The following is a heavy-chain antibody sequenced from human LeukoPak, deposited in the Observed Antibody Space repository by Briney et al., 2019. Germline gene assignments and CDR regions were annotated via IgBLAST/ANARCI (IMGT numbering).Heavy chain of an antibody. CDR1: GGSISSYY. J-gene: IGHJ5*02. Sequence: SETLSLTCTVSGGSISSYYWSWIRQPPGKGLEWIGYIYYSGSTNYNHSLKSRVTISVDTSKNQFSLKLSSVTAADTAVYYCARENYDILTGYYYWFDPWGQGTLVTVSS. CDR2: IYYSGST. CDR3: ARENYDILTGYYYWFDP. V-gene: IGHV4-59*01. D-gene: IGHD3-9*01.